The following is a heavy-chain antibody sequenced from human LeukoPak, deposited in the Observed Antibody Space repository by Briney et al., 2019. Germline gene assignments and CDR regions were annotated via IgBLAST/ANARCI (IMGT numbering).Heavy chain of an antibody. D-gene: IGHD3-9*01. CDR2: ISGSGGST. V-gene: IGHV3-23*01. J-gene: IGHJ1*01. CDR3: AKDAYYDILTGYPVGYFQH. CDR1: GFTFSSYA. Sequence: AGGSLRLSCAASGFTFSSYAMSWVRQAPGKGLEWVSAISGSGGSTYYADSVEGRFTISRDNSKNTLYLQMNSLRAGDTAVYYCAKDAYYDILTGYPVGYFQHWGQGTLVTVSS.